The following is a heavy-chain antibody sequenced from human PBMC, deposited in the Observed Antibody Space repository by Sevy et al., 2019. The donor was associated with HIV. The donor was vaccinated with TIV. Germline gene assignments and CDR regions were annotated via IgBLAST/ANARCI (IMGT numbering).Heavy chain of an antibody. CDR3: AKDLLRGYDYVWGSYPYGAFDI. CDR2: ISGSGGST. J-gene: IGHJ3*02. CDR1: GFTFSSYA. D-gene: IGHD3-16*01. Sequence: GGSLRLSCAASGFTFSSYAMSWVRQAPGKGLEWVSAISGSGGSTYYADSVKGRFTISRDNSKNTLYLQMNSLRAEDTAEYYCAKDLLRGYDYVWGSYPYGAFDIWGQGTMVTVSS. V-gene: IGHV3-23*01.